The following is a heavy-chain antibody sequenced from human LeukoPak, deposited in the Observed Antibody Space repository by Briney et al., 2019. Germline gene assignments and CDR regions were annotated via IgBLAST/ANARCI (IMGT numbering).Heavy chain of an antibody. D-gene: IGHD1-1*01. CDR1: GFTFSSYS. CDR2: ISGSGGST. Sequence: GGSLRLSCAASGFTFSSYSMNWVRQAPGKGLEWDSAISGSGGSTYYADSVKGRFTISRDNSKNTLYLQMNSLRAEDTAVYYCAKDTAQLYKVYYYYMDVWGKGTTVTVSS. J-gene: IGHJ6*03. CDR3: AKDTAQLYKVYYYYMDV. V-gene: IGHV3-23*01.